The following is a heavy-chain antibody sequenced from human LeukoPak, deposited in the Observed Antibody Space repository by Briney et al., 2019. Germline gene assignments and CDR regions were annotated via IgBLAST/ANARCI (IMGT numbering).Heavy chain of an antibody. V-gene: IGHV1-46*01. J-gene: IGHJ4*02. Sequence: GASVKVSCKASGYTFTGYYMHWVRQAPGQGPEWMGIINPSTGSTSYSQKFQGRVTMTRDMSTSTVYMELSSLRSEDTAFYYCARGVHVRVYDSNPHYGHYWGQGTLVTVSS. CDR3: ARGVHVRVYDSNPHYGHY. CDR1: GYTFTGYY. CDR2: INPSTGST. D-gene: IGHD3-22*01.